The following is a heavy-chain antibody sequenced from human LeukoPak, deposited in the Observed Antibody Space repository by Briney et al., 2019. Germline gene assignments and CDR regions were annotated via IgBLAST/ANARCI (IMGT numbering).Heavy chain of an antibody. CDR3: ASPSPGIAAAGINRLDY. CDR1: GGTFSSYA. CDR2: IIPIFGTA. D-gene: IGHD6-13*01. J-gene: IGHJ4*02. Sequence: SVKVSCKASGGTFSSYAISWVRQAPGQGLEWMGGIIPIFGTATYAQKFQGRVTITTDESTSTAYMELSSLRSEDTAVYYCASPSPGIAAAGINRLDYWGQGTLVTVSS. V-gene: IGHV1-69*05.